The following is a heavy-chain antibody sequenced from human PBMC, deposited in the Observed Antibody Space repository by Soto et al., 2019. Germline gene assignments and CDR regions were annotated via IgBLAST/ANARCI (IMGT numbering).Heavy chain of an antibody. J-gene: IGHJ5*01. CDR1: GGSIRTYY. V-gene: IGHV4-59*01. CDR3: AGAREWALVSGWFDS. D-gene: IGHD3-3*01. Sequence: QVQLQESGPGLVKSSETLSLTCTVSGGSIRTYYWSWIRQPPGKGLEWIGYIYYSGSTNYNPSPKSRVTISVDTSRNQFSLKLSSVTSADTAVYYCAGAREWALVSGWFDSRGQGTLVTVSS. CDR2: IYYSGST.